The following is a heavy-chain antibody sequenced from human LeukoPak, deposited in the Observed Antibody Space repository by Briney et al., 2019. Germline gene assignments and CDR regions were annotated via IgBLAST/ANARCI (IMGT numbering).Heavy chain of an antibody. V-gene: IGHV3-23*02. CDR3: AREPGGSNGEGFRVFDV. Sequence: GGSLRLSCETSGFMFKTFGMNWVRQASGKGPEWVSAISGSGGRTYYVDSVEGRFTISRDNSKNTLYLQMDSLTADDTAVFYCAREPGGSNGEGFRVFDVGARGLLVTVSS. CDR1: GFMFKTFG. CDR2: ISGSGGRT. J-gene: IGHJ3*01. D-gene: IGHD3-10*01.